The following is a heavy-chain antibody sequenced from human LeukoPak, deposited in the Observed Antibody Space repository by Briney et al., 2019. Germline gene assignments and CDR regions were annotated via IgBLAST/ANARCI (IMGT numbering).Heavy chain of an antibody. CDR1: GLTVGNNY. J-gene: IGHJ4*02. V-gene: IGHV3-53*01. Sequence: GGSLRLSCAASGLTVGNNYFRWVRQAPGKGLEWVALIYSGGGTVYADSVKGRFTIPRDSSKNTLFLQMTSLKPEDTATYHCTRNRPETPLGYWGQGTLVTVS. CDR2: IYSGGGT. D-gene: IGHD1-14*01. CDR3: TRNRPETPLGY.